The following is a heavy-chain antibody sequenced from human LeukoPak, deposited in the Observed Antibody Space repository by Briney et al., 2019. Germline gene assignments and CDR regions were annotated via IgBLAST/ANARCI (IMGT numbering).Heavy chain of an antibody. CDR2: INHSGST. D-gene: IGHD6-19*01. CDR3: AGKQWLVPSGY. Sequence: PSETLSLTCAVYGGSFSGYYWSWIRQPPGKGLEWIGEINHSGSTNYNPSLKSRVTISVDTSKNQFSLKPSSVTAADTAVYYCAGKQWLVPSGYWGQGTLVTVSS. V-gene: IGHV4-34*01. J-gene: IGHJ4*02. CDR1: GGSFSGYY.